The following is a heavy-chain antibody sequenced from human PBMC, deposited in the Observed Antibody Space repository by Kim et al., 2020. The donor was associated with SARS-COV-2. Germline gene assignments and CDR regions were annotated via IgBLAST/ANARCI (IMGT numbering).Heavy chain of an antibody. D-gene: IGHD3-22*01. CDR2: ISTYNGDT. V-gene: IGHV1-18*01. J-gene: IGHJ4*02. CDR3: ARNYYDTSGFPGYFFDY. CDR1: DYTFDNYG. Sequence: ASVKVSCKAFDYTFDNYGLSWVRQAPGQGLEWMGWISTYNGDTNYAQNFQGRVSMTIDTSTTTGYMELRGLRSDDTAIYYCARNYYDTSGFPGYFFDYWGQGTPVTVSS.